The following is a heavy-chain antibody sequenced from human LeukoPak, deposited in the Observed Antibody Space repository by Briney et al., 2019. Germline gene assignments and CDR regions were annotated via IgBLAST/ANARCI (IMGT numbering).Heavy chain of an antibody. D-gene: IGHD2-21*02. V-gene: IGHV3-21*01. CDR3: ARESAYCGGDCSMDV. CDR2: ISSSSSYI. CDR1: GFTFSSYS. J-gene: IGHJ6*02. Sequence: PGGSLRLSYAASGFTFSSYSMNWVRQAPGKGLEWVSSISSSSSYIYYADSVKGRFTISRDNAKNSLYLQMNSLRAEDTAVYYCARESAYCGGDCSMDVWGQGTTVAVSS.